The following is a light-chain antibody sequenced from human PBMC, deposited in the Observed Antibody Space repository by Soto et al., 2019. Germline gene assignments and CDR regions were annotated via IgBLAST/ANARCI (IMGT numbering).Light chain of an antibody. CDR3: LQYNSWPFT. V-gene: IGKV3-15*01. CDR1: QSVSSD. J-gene: IGKJ4*01. CDR2: GTS. Sequence: EIVMTQSPATLSVSPGERATLSCRASQSVSSDLAWYQQKPGQAPRLLIYGTSTRATGNPARFTGSGSGTEFIFTISSLQSEDFAVYFCLQYNSWPFTFGGGTRVEIK.